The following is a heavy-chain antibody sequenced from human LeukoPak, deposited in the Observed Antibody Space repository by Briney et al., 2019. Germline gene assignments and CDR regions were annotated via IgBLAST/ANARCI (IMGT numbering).Heavy chain of an antibody. CDR2: ISDSGTSI. CDR3: ATSPGVVGPTTFDY. J-gene: IGHJ4*02. Sequence: GGSLRLSCAASGFTFTYHSLNWVRQAPGKGLEWISFISDSGTSIYYADSVKGRFTISRDNAKNSLYLQMNSLRAEDTAVYYCATSPGVVGPTTFDYWGRGTLVTVSS. CDR1: GFTFTYHS. V-gene: IGHV3-48*04. D-gene: IGHD1-26*01.